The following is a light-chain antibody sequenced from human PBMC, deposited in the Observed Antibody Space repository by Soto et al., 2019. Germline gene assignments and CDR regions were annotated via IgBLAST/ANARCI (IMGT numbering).Light chain of an antibody. Sequence: DIVMTQSPLSLPVTPGEPASISCRSSQSLLHSNGYNYLDWYLQKPGQSPQLLIYLGSNRASGVPDRFSGSGSGTDFTLTISRVEAEDVGVYYCMQALQTPPGKFGQGTKVEIK. CDR2: LGS. CDR1: QSLLHSNGYNY. CDR3: MQALQTPPGK. J-gene: IGKJ1*01. V-gene: IGKV2-28*01.